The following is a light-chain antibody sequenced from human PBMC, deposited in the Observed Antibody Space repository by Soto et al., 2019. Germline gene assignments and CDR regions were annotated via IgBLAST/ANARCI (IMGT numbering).Light chain of an antibody. V-gene: IGKV3-20*01. J-gene: IGKJ4*01. CDR1: QSVSSSY. CDR2: GAS. Sequence: EIVVTQSPGTLSLSPGERATLSCRASQSVSSSYLAWYQQKPGQAPRLLTYGASSRATGIPDRFSASGSGKDFALTISRLEPEDFAVYYCQQEGRSPLTFGGGTKVEIK. CDR3: QQEGRSPLT.